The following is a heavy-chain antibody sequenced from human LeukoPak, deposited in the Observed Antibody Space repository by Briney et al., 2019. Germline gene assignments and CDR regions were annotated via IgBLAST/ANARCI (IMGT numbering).Heavy chain of an antibody. CDR3: ARGGSHGVNSADWYFDL. D-gene: IGHD4-23*01. CDR1: GGSISSYY. V-gene: IGHV4-4*07. Sequence: PSETLSLTCIVSGGSISSYYWSWIRQPAGKGLEWIGRIYTSGSTNYNPSLKSRVTMSVDTSKNQFSLKLSSVTAADTAVYYCARGGSHGVNSADWYFDLWGRGTPVTVSS. J-gene: IGHJ2*01. CDR2: IYTSGST.